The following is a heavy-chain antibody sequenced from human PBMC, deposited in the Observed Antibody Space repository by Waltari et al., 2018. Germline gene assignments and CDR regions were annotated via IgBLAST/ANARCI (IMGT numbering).Heavy chain of an antibody. J-gene: IGHJ2*01. D-gene: IGHD2-21*02. Sequence: QVQLQESGPGLVKPSQTLSLTCTVSGGSISSGSYYWSWIRQPAGKGLEWIGRIYTSGSNNYNPSLKSRVTISVDTSKNQFSLNLSSVTAADTAVYYCARATATAGYWYFDLWGRGTLVTVSS. CDR1: GGSISSGSYY. V-gene: IGHV4-61*02. CDR3: ARATATAGYWYFDL. CDR2: IYTSGSN.